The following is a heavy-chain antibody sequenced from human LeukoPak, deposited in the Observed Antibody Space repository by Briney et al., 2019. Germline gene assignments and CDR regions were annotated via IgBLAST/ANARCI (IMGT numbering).Heavy chain of an antibody. Sequence: SETLSLTCTVSGGSISSNSYYWGWVRQPPGQGLEWIGSIYYSGSTYYNPSLKSRVTISVDTSKNQFSLKLSSVTAADTAVYYCARHSVRYFDWLSILGYFDNWGQGTLVTVSS. V-gene: IGHV4-39*01. CDR3: ARHSVRYFDWLSILGYFDN. D-gene: IGHD3-9*01. J-gene: IGHJ4*02. CDR2: IYYSGST. CDR1: GGSISSNSYY.